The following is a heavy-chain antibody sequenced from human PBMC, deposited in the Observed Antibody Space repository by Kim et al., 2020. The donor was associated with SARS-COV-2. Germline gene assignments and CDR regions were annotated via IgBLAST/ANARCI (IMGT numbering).Heavy chain of an antibody. CDR2: IKSDGSTT. J-gene: IGHJ4*02. V-gene: IGHV3-74*01. CDR1: GFTFSNYW. D-gene: IGHD3-3*01. Sequence: GGSLRLSCAASGFTFSNYWMHWVRQAPGKGLVWVSRIKSDGSTTFYAGSVKGRFTISRDNAKNTLYLQMNSLRAEDTAVYYCVRDLDWILHDYWRQGPV. CDR3: VRDLDWILHDY.